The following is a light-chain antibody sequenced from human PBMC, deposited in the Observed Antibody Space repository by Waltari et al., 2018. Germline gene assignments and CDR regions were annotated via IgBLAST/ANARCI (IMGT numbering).Light chain of an antibody. Sequence: DIQMTQSPSTLSASVGDRVTITYRASQSISSYLNWYQQKPGKAPKLLIYAASSLQSGVPSRFSGSGSGTDFTLTISSLQPEDFATYYCQQSYSTPQTFGKGTKVEIK. CDR2: AAS. J-gene: IGKJ1*01. CDR1: QSISSY. CDR3: QQSYSTPQT. V-gene: IGKV1-39*01.